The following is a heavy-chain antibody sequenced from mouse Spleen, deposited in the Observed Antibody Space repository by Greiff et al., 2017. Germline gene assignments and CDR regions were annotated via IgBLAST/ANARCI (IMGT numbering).Heavy chain of an antibody. J-gene: IGHJ2*01. D-gene: IGHD1-1*01. CDR3: VRQITTVGPFFDY. Sequence: GGGLVQPKGSLKLSCAASGFSFNTYAMNWVRQAPGKGLEWVARIRSKSNNYATYYADSVKDRFTISRDDSESMLYLQMNNLKTEDTAMYYCVRQITTVGPFFDYWGQGTTLTVSS. V-gene: IGHV10-1*01. CDR1: GFSFNTYA. CDR2: IRSKSNNYAT.